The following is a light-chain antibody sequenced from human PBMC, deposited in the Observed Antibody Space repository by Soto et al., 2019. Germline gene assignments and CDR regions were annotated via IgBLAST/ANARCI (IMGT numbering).Light chain of an antibody. J-gene: IGKJ2*01. V-gene: IGKV3-20*01. CDR2: GTS. CDR3: QQYDNSVYT. CDR1: QSIDSSY. Sequence: ENVLTQYPGTLSLSPGERATLSCRASQSIDSSYLAWYQQKPGQAPRLLIYGTSSRATGIPDRFSGSGSGTDFNLTINRLEPEDFAVYYCQQYDNSVYTFGQGTKLEIK.